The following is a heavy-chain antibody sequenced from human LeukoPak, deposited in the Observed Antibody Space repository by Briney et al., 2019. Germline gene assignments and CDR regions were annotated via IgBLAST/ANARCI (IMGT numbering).Heavy chain of an antibody. CDR2: INPNSGGT. D-gene: IGHD5-24*01. CDR1: GGTFSSYA. Sequence: VASVKVSCKASGGTFSSYAISWVRRAPGQGLEWMGWINPNSGGTNYAQKFQGRVTMTRDTSISTAYMELSRLRSDDTAVYYCARDAGYNALFDYWGQGTLVTVSS. CDR3: ARDAGYNALFDY. V-gene: IGHV1-2*02. J-gene: IGHJ4*02.